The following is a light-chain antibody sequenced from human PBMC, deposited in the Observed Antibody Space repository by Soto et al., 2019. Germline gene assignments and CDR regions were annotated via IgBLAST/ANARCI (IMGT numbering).Light chain of an antibody. CDR3: QKYNSAPIT. CDR2: AAS. Sequence: SPSSLSASVGDRVTITCRASQGISNYLAWYQQKPGKVPKLLIYAASTLQSGVPSRFSGSGSGTDFTLTISSLQPEDVATYYYQKYNSAPITLGQGTRLEIK. J-gene: IGKJ5*01. V-gene: IGKV1-27*01. CDR1: QGISNY.